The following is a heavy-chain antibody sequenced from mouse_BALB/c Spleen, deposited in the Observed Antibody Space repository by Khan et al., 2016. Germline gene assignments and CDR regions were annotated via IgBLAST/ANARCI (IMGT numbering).Heavy chain of an antibody. CDR1: GYSITSDYA. J-gene: IGHJ4*01. CDR3: ARWLDAMDY. V-gene: IGHV3-2*02. Sequence: EVELVESGPGLVKPSQSLSLTCTVTGYSITSDYAWNWIRQFPGNKLEWMGYISYSGTTTYNPSLKSRISITRDTSKNPFFLQLNSVTTEDTATYYCARWLDAMDYWGQGTSVTVSS. D-gene: IGHD2-2*01. CDR2: ISYSGTT.